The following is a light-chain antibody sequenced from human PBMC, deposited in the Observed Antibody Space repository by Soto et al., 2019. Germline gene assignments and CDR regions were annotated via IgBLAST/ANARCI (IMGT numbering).Light chain of an antibody. J-gene: IGLJ1*01. CDR3: CSYAGSSTLLV. CDR1: SRNIGSYNL. CDR2: EDT. V-gene: IGLV2-23*01. Sequence: QSVLTQPASVSGSPGQSITISCTGTSRNIGSYNLVSWFQQHPGKAPKLIVFEDTQRPSGVPNRFSGSKSGNTASLSISGLQADYEADYYCCSYAGSSTLLVFGAGTKVTAL.